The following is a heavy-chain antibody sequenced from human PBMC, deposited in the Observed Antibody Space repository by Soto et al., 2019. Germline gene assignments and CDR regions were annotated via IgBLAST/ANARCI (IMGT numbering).Heavy chain of an antibody. V-gene: IGHV1-2*04. CDR2: INPNSGGT. CDR3: ARAPPYYDFWSGYYTGSAPNENWFDP. Sequence: GASVKVSCKASGYTFTGYYMHWVRQAPGQGLEWMGWINPNSGGTNYAQKFQGWVTMTRDTSTSTAYMELSRLRSDDTAVYYCARAPPYYDFWSGYYTGSAPNENWFDPWGQGTLVTVSS. CDR1: GYTFTGYY. D-gene: IGHD3-3*01. J-gene: IGHJ5*02.